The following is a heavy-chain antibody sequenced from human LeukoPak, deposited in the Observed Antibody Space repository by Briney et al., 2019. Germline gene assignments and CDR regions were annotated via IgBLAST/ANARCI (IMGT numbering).Heavy chain of an antibody. D-gene: IGHD3-22*01. J-gene: IGHJ4*02. V-gene: IGHV3-9*01. CDR2: IRWNSGSI. CDR3: AKSDYYDSSGPFDC. CDR1: GFTFDDYA. Sequence: GRSLRLSCAASGFTFDDYAMHWVRQAPGKGLEWVSGIRWNSGSIGYADSVKGRFTISRDNAKNSLYLQMNSLRAEDTALYYCAKSDYYDSSGPFDCWGQGTLVTVSS.